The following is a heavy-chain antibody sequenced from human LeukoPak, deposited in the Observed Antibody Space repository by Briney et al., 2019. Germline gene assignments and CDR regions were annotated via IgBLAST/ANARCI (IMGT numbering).Heavy chain of an antibody. Sequence: PSETLSLTCTVSGGSISSYYWSWIRQPPGKGLEWIGYIYYSGSTNYNPSLKSRVTISVDTSKNQFSLKLSSVTAADTAVYYCARGSPWYYYDSSGSTPFDYWGQGTLVTVSS. CDR1: GGSISSYY. CDR2: IYYSGST. D-gene: IGHD3-22*01. V-gene: IGHV4-59*01. J-gene: IGHJ4*02. CDR3: ARGSPWYYYDSSGSTPFDY.